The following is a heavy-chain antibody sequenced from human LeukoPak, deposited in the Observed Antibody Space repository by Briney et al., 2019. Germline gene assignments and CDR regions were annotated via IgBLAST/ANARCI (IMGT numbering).Heavy chain of an antibody. CDR1: GGTFSSYA. Sequence: SVKVSCKASGGTFSSYAISWVRQAPGQGLDWMGGIIPIFGTANYAQKFQGRVTITADESTSTAYMELSSLRSEDTAVYYCATAHDYGERTYYYYYMVVWGKGTTVTVSS. V-gene: IGHV1-69*01. D-gene: IGHD4-17*01. CDR3: ATAHDYGERTYYYYYMVV. CDR2: IIPIFGTA. J-gene: IGHJ6*03.